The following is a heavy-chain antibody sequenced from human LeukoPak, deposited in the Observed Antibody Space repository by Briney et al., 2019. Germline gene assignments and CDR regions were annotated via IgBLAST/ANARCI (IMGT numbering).Heavy chain of an antibody. CDR2: FDPEDGET. CDR1: GYTLTELS. J-gene: IGHJ3*02. Sequence: ASVKVSCKVSGYTLTELSMHWVRQAPGKGLEWMGGFDPEDGETIYAQKFQGRVTMTEDTSTDTAYMELSSLRSEDTAVYYCATSTHIVVVPAAPRDDAFDIWGQGTMVTVSS. CDR3: ATSTHIVVVPAAPRDDAFDI. D-gene: IGHD2-2*01. V-gene: IGHV1-24*01.